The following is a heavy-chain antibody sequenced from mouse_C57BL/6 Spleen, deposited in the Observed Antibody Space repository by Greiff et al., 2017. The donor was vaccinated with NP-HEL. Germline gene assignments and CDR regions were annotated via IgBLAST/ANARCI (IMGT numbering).Heavy chain of an antibody. J-gene: IGHJ2*01. CDR3: ARYRPPSTSLDY. D-gene: IGHD5-1*01. CDR2: IRNKANGYTT. Sequence: EVHLVESGGGLVQPGGSLSLSCAASGFTFTDYYMSWVRQPPGKALEWLGFIRNKANGYTTEYSASVKGRFTISRDNSQSILYLQMNALRAEDSATYYCARYRPPSTSLDYWGQGTTLTVSS. V-gene: IGHV7-3*01. CDR1: GFTFTDYY.